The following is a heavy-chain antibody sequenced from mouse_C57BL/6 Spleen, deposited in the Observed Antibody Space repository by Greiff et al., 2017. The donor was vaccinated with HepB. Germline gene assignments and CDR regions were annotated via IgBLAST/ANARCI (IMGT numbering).Heavy chain of an antibody. CDR1: GYTFTDYY. CDR2: INPNNGGT. Sequence: VQLKQSGPELVKPGASVKISCKASGYTFTDYYMNWVKQSHGKSLEWIGDINPNNGGTSYNQKFKGKATLTVDKSSSTAYMELRSLTSEDSAVYYCARSGDSNAYAVDYWGQGTSVTVSS. CDR3: ARSGDSNAYAVDY. D-gene: IGHD2-5*01. J-gene: IGHJ4*01. V-gene: IGHV1-26*01.